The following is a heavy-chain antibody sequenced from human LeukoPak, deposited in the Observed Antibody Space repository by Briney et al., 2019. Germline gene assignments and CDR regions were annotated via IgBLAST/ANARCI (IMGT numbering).Heavy chain of an antibody. Sequence: ASVKVSCKGFGYTFTHYAINWVRPPPGQGPEWMGWINTNTGNPLYAQDFTGRFVFSMDTSVNTAYLEINSLKAEDTALYYCAITRSYDTLDVWGQGTMVIVSS. J-gene: IGHJ3*01. V-gene: IGHV7-4-1*02. CDR3: AITRSYDTLDV. D-gene: IGHD2-2*01. CDR1: GYTFTHYA. CDR2: INTNTGNP.